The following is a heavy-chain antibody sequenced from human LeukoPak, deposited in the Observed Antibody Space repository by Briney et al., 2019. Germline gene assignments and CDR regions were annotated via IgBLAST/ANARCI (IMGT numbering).Heavy chain of an antibody. CDR2: INPNSGGT. J-gene: IGHJ4*02. D-gene: IGHD4-17*01. CDR1: GYTFTGYY. Sequence: ASVKVSCKASGYTFTGYYMHWVRQAPGQGLEWMGWINPNSGGTNYAQKLQGRVTMTTDTSTSTAYMELRSLRSDDTAVYYCARRAHYGDYVDYWGQGTLVTVSS. V-gene: IGHV1-2*02. CDR3: ARRAHYGDYVDY.